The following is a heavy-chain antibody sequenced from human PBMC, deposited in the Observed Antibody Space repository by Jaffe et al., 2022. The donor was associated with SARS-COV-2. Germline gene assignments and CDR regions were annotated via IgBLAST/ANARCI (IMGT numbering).Heavy chain of an antibody. Sequence: QVQLQESGPGLVKPSQTLSLTCTVSGGSISSGSYYWSWIRQPAGKGLEWIGRIYTSGSTNYNPSLKSRVTISVDTSKNQFSLKLSSVTAADTAVYYCARSFVYKWDITEHWGQGTLVTVSS. CDR1: GGSISSGSYY. CDR2: IYTSGST. D-gene: IGHD1-20*01. J-gene: IGHJ1*01. V-gene: IGHV4-61*02. CDR3: ARSFVYKWDITEH.